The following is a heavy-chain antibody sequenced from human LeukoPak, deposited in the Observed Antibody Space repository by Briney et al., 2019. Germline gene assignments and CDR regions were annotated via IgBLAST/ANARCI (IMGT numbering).Heavy chain of an antibody. CDR1: GFTFSSYA. CDR3: AKDQVVVVVAPTFDY. J-gene: IGHJ4*02. V-gene: IGHV3-23*01. D-gene: IGHD2-15*01. Sequence: GGSLRLSCAASGFTFSSYAMSWVRQAPGKGLEWVSAISGSGGSTYYADSVKGRFTISRDNSKNTLYLQVNSLRAEDTAVYYCAKDQVVVVVAPTFDYWGQGTLVTVSS. CDR2: ISGSGGST.